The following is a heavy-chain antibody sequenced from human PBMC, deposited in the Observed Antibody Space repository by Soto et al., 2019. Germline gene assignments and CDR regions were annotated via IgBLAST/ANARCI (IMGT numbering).Heavy chain of an antibody. J-gene: IGHJ6*03. CDR1: DGSISSSSYY. D-gene: IGHD3-10*01. CDR2: IYYSGNP. Sequence: ETLSLTCTVSDGSISSSSYYWGWIRQPPGKGLEWIGTIYYSGNPFYNPSLKSRVTISVDTSKNQFSLNLSSVTAADTAVYYCARLYGSVYYYYYYMDVWGSGATVTVSS. CDR3: ARLYGSVYYYYYYMDV. V-gene: IGHV4-39*01.